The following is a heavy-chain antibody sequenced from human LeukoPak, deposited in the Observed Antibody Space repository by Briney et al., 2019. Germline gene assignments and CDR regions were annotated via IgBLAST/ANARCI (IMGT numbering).Heavy chain of an antibody. Sequence: SETLSLTCTVSGYSISSGYYWSWIRQPAGKGLEWIGRIYTSGSTNYNPSLKSRVTMSVDTSKNQFSLKLSSVTAADTAVYYCARDEYYYGSGSYSPFDYWGQGTLVTVSS. D-gene: IGHD3-10*01. CDR2: IYTSGST. CDR1: GYSISSGYY. CDR3: ARDEYYYGSGSYSPFDY. J-gene: IGHJ4*02. V-gene: IGHV4-4*07.